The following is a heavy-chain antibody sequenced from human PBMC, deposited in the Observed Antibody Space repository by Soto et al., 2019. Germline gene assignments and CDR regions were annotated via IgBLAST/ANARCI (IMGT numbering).Heavy chain of an antibody. CDR3: AKATTALYGAGGHLDY. CDR2: LSYDGRKE. V-gene: IGHV3-30*18. CDR1: GFSFSGYG. Sequence: QLQLLESGGGVVQPGGSLRLSCVASGFSFSGYGMHWVRQAPGKGLEWVALLSYDGRKELYADSVKGRFAISRDNSKNSLFLHMTSLSSEDTAVYFCAKATTALYGAGGHLDYWGPGVLVTVSS. J-gene: IGHJ4*02. D-gene: IGHD3-10*01.